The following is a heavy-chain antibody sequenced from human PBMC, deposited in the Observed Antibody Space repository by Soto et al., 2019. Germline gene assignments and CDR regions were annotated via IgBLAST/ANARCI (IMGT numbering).Heavy chain of an antibody. CDR1: GGTFRSHR. V-gene: IGHV1-69*02. CDR2: IIPILGIP. D-gene: IGHD5-12*01. CDR3: TRNGGYSGYDYLVS. J-gene: IGHJ5*02. Sequence: QVQLVQSGAEVKKPGSSVKVSCKASGGTFRSHRISRVRQAPGQGLEWMGRIIPILGIPYYAQQFQGRVMIAADKSTTSASMELSSLTSEDTAVYYCTRNGGYSGYDYLVSWGQGTLVIVSA.